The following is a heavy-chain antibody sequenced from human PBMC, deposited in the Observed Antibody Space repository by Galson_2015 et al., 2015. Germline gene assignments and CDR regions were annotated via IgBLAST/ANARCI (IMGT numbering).Heavy chain of an antibody. CDR3: ARTADYGDPYWYFDL. CDR2: IHHSGST. CDR1: GGSISSRYC. Sequence: ETLSLTCAVSGGSISSRYCWNWVRQPPGRGLEWIGQIHHSGSTNYNPSLKGRVTISVDKSKNQFTLKLSSVTAADTALYFCARTADYGDPYWYFDLWGRGILVTVSS. V-gene: IGHV4-4*01. J-gene: IGHJ2*01. D-gene: IGHD4-17*01.